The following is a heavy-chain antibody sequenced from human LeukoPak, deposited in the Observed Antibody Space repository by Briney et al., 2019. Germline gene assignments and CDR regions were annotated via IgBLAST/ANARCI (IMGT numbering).Heavy chain of an antibody. D-gene: IGHD2-15*01. CDR3: ARDRNYYCSGGSCHAFDI. CDR2: IYHSGST. CDR1: GVSISSGGYS. V-gene: IGHV4-30-2*01. Sequence: TTSETLSLTCAVSGVSISSGGYSWSWIRQPPGKGLEWIGYIYHSGSTYYNPSLKSRVTISVDRSKNQFSLKLSSVTAADTAVYYCARDRNYYCSGGSCHAFDIWGQGTMVTVSS. J-gene: IGHJ3*02.